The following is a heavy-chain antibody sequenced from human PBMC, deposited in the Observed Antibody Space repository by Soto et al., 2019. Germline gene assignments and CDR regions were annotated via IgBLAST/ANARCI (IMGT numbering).Heavy chain of an antibody. CDR3: AREVDYYGSGSYSDDALDI. CDR2: IYYSGST. V-gene: IGHV4-59*08. D-gene: IGHD3-10*01. J-gene: IGHJ3*02. CDR1: GGSISSYY. Sequence: QVQLQESGPGLVKPSETLSLTCTVSGGSISSYYWSWIRQPPGKGLEWIGYIYYSGSTTYNPSLKSRVTISVDTSKNQFSLKLSSVPAADTAVYYCAREVDYYGSGSYSDDALDIWGQGTMVTVSS.